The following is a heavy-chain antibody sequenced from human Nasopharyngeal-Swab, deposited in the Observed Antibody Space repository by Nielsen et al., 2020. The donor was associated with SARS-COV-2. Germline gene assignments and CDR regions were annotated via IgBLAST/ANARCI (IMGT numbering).Heavy chain of an antibody. Sequence: VRQAPGKGLEWVSAISGSGGSTYYADSVKGRFTISRDNSKNTLYLQMNSLRAEDTAVYYCARGGGYYYGSGSYADYWGQGTLVTVSS. J-gene: IGHJ4*02. CDR2: ISGSGGST. D-gene: IGHD3-10*01. CDR3: ARGGGYYYGSGSYADY. V-gene: IGHV3-23*01.